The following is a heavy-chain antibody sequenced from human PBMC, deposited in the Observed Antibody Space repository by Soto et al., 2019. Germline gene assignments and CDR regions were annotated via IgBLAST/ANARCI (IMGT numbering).Heavy chain of an antibody. CDR2: INNAFNT. CDR1: GFIFSSYA. J-gene: IGHJ6*02. Sequence: GGSLRLSCAASGFIFSSYAMTWVRQAPGKGLEWVSSINNAFNTFYADSVTGRFTISRDNSKNTLYLQMNSLRVEDTAMYYCVRENYYSCIDVWGQGTAVTVSS. CDR3: VRENYYSCIDV. V-gene: IGHV3-66*01.